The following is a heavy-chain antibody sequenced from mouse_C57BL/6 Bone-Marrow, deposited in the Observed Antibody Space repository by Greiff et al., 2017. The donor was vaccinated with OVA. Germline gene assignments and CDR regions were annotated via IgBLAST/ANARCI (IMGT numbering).Heavy chain of an antibody. CDR3: ARAGNLSPNLYYCDY. D-gene: IGHD4-1*01. CDR2: SRNKANDYTT. V-gene: IGHV7-1*01. CDR1: GFTFSDFY. J-gene: IGHJ2*01. Sequence: EVMLVESGGGLVQSGRSLRLSCATSGFTFSDFYMEWVRQAPGKGLAWIAASRNKANDYTTEYSASVKGRFIVSRDTSQSILYLQMNALRAEDTAIYYCARAGNLSPNLYYCDYWGQGTTLTVSS.